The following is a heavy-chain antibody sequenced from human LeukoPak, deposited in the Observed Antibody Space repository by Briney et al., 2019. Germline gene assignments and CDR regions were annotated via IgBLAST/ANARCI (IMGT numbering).Heavy chain of an antibody. CDR3: ARADTAMITPDFDF. V-gene: IGHV3-48*02. Sequence: GGSLRLSCAASGFTFSSYSMNWVRQAPGKGLEWVSYISSTSVNTHYADSVKGRFTISRDDAKHSLYLQMNSLRDEDTAVYYCARADTAMITPDFDFWGQGTWSPSPQ. CDR2: ISSTSVNT. CDR1: GFTFSSYS. D-gene: IGHD5-18*01. J-gene: IGHJ4*02.